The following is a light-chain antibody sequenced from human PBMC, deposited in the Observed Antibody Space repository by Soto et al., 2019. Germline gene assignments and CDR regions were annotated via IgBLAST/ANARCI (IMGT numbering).Light chain of an antibody. CDR1: QSVSSTS. V-gene: IGKV3-20*01. Sequence: ELVLRHSLCTLSLSPGESAGLSCGASQSVSSTSLAWYKQKHGQAPRLLMYGASSRATDIPDRFSGSGSGKDFTITISRLENADFEVYYCQHYGVSSITCGRGTTGDIK. CDR2: GAS. CDR3: QHYGVSSIT. J-gene: IGKJ4*01.